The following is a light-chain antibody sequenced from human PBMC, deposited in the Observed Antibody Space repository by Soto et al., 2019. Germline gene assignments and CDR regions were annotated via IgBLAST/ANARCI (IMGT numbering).Light chain of an antibody. Sequence: EIVLTRSPATLSLSPGERATLSCRASQTFSSHLAWYQQRPGQAPRLLIYDASNRATGIPARFSGSGSGTDFTLTISSLEPEDSAVYYCQQRNTWPLTFGGGTKVEIK. V-gene: IGKV3-11*01. CDR2: DAS. CDR3: QQRNTWPLT. J-gene: IGKJ4*01. CDR1: QTFSSH.